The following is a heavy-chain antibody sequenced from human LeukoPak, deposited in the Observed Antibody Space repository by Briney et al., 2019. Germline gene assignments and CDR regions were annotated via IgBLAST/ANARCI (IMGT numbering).Heavy chain of an antibody. CDR3: ARQRADRIFGVVMGFGLDY. CDR2: IYASGKT. V-gene: IGHV4-61*02. J-gene: IGHJ4*02. D-gene: IGHD3-3*02. Sequence: SQTLSLTCTVSGDSISRGRYYWSWVRQPAGKELEWIGRIYASGKTDYNPSLKSRVTISVDTSKNQFSLKLSSVTAADTAVYYCARQRADRIFGVVMGFGLDYWGQGTLVTVSS. CDR1: GDSISRGRYY.